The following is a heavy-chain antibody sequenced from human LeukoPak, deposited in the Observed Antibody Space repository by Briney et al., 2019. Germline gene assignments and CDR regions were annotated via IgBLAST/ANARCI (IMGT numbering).Heavy chain of an antibody. D-gene: IGHD1-26*01. Sequence: GGPLRLSCTASGFTFSTYAMTWVRQAPGKGLEWVSHISVGGGRTDYANSVRGRFTISRDDSKNTLYLQMNSLRVDDTAIYYCTKGAWEDDWGQGTLVTVSS. CDR3: TKGAWEDD. V-gene: IGHV3-23*01. J-gene: IGHJ4*02. CDR1: GFTFSTYA. CDR2: ISVGGGRT.